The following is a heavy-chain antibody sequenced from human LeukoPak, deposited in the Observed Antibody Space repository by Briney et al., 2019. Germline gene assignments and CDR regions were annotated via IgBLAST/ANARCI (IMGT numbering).Heavy chain of an antibody. J-gene: IGHJ5*02. D-gene: IGHD2-15*01. CDR2: IYYSGGT. CDR1: GGSISSSSYY. Sequence: SETLSLTCTVSGGSISSSSYYWGWIRQPPGKGLEWIGSIYYSGGTYYNPSLKSRVTISVDTSKNQFSLKLSSVTAADTAVYYCARRYPWFDPWGQGTLVTVS. V-gene: IGHV4-39*01. CDR3: ARRYPWFDP.